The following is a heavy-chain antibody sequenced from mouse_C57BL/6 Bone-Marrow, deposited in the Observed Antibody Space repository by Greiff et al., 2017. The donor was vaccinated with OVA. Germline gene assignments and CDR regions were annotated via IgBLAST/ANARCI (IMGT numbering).Heavy chain of an antibody. Sequence: QVQLQQPGAELVKPGASVKMSCKASGYTFTSYWITWVKQRPGQGLEWIGDIYPGSGSTNYNEKFKSKATLTVDTSSSTAYMQLSSLTSEDSAVYYCARGGGVVATNWYFDVWGTGTTVTVSS. CDR2: IYPGSGST. D-gene: IGHD1-1*01. V-gene: IGHV1-55*01. CDR1: GYTFTSYW. J-gene: IGHJ1*03. CDR3: ARGGGVVATNWYFDV.